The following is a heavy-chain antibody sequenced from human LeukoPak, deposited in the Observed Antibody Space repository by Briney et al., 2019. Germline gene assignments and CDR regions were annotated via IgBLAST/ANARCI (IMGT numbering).Heavy chain of an antibody. Sequence: KPSETLSLTCTVSGGSISSYYWSWIRQPPGKGLEWIGYIYYSGSTNYNPSLKSRVTISVDTSKNQFSLKLSSVTAADTALYYCAKQGRQIPFGGVVAIAPFDIWGQGTMVTVSS. CDR2: IYYSGST. D-gene: IGHD3-16*02. J-gene: IGHJ3*02. V-gene: IGHV4-59*08. CDR3: AKQGRQIPFGGVVAIAPFDI. CDR1: GGSISSYY.